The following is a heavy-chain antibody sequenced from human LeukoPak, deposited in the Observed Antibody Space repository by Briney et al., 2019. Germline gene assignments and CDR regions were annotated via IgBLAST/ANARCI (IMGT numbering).Heavy chain of an antibody. J-gene: IGHJ4*02. Sequence: SETLSLTCAVYGESFSGYYWSWIRQPPGKGLTWIGEINHSGSINYNPSLKSRVTISLDTSMSQFSLKLSSVTAADTAVYYCARGKYDSGGYYLDYWGQGTLNTVSS. CDR1: GESFSGYY. CDR3: ARGKYDSGGYYLDY. CDR2: INHSGSI. D-gene: IGHD3-22*01. V-gene: IGHV4-34*01.